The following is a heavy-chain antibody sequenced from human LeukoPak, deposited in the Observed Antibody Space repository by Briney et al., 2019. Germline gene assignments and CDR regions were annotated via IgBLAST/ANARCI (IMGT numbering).Heavy chain of an antibody. CDR2: ISGSGGST. D-gene: IGHD4-23*01. V-gene: IGHV3-23*01. CDR1: GFTFSSYA. CDR3: ARGRLGGHFDY. Sequence: GGSLRLSCAASGFTFSSYAMSWVRQAPGKGLVWVSAISGSGGSTYYADSVKGRSTISRDNSKNTLYLQMNSLRAEDTAVYYCARGRLGGHFDYWGQGTLVTVSS. J-gene: IGHJ4*02.